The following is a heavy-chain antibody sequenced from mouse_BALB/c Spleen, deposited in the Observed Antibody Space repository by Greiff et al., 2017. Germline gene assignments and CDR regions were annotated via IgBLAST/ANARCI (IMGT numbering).Heavy chain of an antibody. V-gene: IGHV5-12-1*01. Sequence: EVQVVESGGGLVKPGGSLKLSCAASGFAFSSYDMSWVRQTPEKRLEWVAYISSGGGSTYYPDTVKGRFTISRDNAKNTLYLQMSSLKSEDTAMYYCARHSGTTGMDYWGQGTSVTVSS. CDR2: ISSGGGST. CDR1: GFAFSSYD. D-gene: IGHD1-1*01. CDR3: ARHSGTTGMDY. J-gene: IGHJ4*01.